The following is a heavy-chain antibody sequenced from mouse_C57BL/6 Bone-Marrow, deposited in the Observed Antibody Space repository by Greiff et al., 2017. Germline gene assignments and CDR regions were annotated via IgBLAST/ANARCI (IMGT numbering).Heavy chain of an antibody. J-gene: IGHJ3*01. CDR3: ARADYYGSSPWFAY. CDR1: GYTFTSYW. D-gene: IGHD1-1*01. Sequence: QVQLQQPGAELVKPGASVKMSCKASGYTFTSYWITWVKQRPGQGLEWIGDIYPGSGSTNYNEKFKSKATLTIDKSSSTAYMQLSSLTSEDSAVYYCARADYYGSSPWFAYWGQGTLVTVSA. V-gene: IGHV1-55*01. CDR2: IYPGSGST.